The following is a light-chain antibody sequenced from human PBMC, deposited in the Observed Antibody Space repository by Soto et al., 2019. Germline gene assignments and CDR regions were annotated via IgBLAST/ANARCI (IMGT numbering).Light chain of an antibody. Sequence: DIQMTQYPSSLSASVGDRVTITCQASPNINNYLNWYQQKPDRSPKLLIYDASNLEAGVPSRFRGSGSGTDFTFTISRLHAEDIATYYCQQYDKRPTFGEGTRLE. J-gene: IGKJ5*01. CDR2: DAS. V-gene: IGKV1-33*01. CDR1: PNINNY. CDR3: QQYDKRPT.